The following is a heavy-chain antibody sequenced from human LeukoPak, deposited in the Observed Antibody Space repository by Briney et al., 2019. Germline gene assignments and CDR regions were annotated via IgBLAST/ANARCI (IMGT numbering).Heavy chain of an antibody. Sequence: GGSLRLSCAASGFTFSSYEMNWLRQAPGKGLEWVSYISTSGSSIYYADSVKGRFTISRDNVKNFLYLQMNSLRAEDTAVYYCARVQRGIAVALDYWGQGTLATVSS. J-gene: IGHJ4*02. CDR1: GFTFSSYE. V-gene: IGHV3-48*03. D-gene: IGHD6-19*01. CDR2: ISTSGSSI. CDR3: ARVQRGIAVALDY.